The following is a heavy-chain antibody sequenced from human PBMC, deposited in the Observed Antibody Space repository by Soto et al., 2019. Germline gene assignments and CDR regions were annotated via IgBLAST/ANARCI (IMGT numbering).Heavy chain of an antibody. CDR2: IWYDGSNK. V-gene: IGHV3-33*01. CDR1: GFTFSSYG. Sequence: QVQLVESGGGVVQPGRSLRLSCAASGFTFSSYGIHWVRQAPGKGLEWVAGIWYDGSNKYYADSVKGRFTMSRDNSKXXXXXXXXXXXXXXXXXXXXXXXXXXXXXXXXPYWXFDLWGRGTLVTVSS. CDR3: XXXXXXXXXXXXPYWXFDL. J-gene: IGHJ2*01.